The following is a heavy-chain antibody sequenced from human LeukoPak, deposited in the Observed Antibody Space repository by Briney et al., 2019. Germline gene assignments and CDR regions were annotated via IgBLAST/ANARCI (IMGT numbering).Heavy chain of an antibody. CDR3: ARGEDAFDI. V-gene: IGHV3-30-3*01. CDR2: ISYDGSNK. J-gene: IGHJ3*02. Sequence: QAGGSLRLSCAASGFTFSSYAMPWVRQAPGKGLEWVAVISYDGSNKYYADSVKGRFTISRDNSKNTLYLQMNSLRAEDTAVYYCARGEDAFDIWGQGTMVTVSS. CDR1: GFTFSSYA.